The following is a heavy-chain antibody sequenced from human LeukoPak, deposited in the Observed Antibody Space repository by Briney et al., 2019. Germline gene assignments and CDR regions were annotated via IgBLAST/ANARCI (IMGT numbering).Heavy chain of an antibody. Sequence: GGSLRLSCASAGFTVSSNYMSWVRQAPGKGLEWLSVIYSGGSTYYADSVKGRFTISRDNSKNTLYLQMNSLRAEDTAVYYCASTFYGDSPPYWGQGTLVTVSS. CDR2: IYSGGST. D-gene: IGHD4-17*01. CDR1: GFTVSSNY. CDR3: ASTFYGDSPPY. J-gene: IGHJ4*02. V-gene: IGHV3-66*01.